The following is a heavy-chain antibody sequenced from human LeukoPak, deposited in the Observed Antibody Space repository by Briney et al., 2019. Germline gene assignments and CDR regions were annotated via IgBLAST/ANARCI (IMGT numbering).Heavy chain of an antibody. CDR3: ARSPLRYFDWLSVYYFDY. D-gene: IGHD3-9*01. Sequence: GGSLRLSCAASGFTFDDYGMGWVRQAPGKGLEWVSGINWNGGSTGYADSVKGRFTISRDNAKNSPYLQMNSLRAEDTALYYCARSPLRYFDWLSVYYFDYWGQGTLVTVSS. J-gene: IGHJ4*02. CDR1: GFTFDDYG. V-gene: IGHV3-20*04. CDR2: INWNGGST.